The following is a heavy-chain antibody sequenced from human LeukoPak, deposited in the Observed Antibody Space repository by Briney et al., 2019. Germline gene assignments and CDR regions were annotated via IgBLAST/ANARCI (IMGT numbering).Heavy chain of an antibody. V-gene: IGHV3-48*01. CDR2: ISSSSSTI. Sequence: GGSLRLSCAASGFTFSSYSMNWVRQAPGKGLEWVSYISSSSSTIYYADSVKGRFTISRDNAKNSLYLQMNSLRAEDTAVYYRARVSLWFGEYYMDVWGKGTTVTVSS. D-gene: IGHD3-10*01. CDR1: GFTFSSYS. CDR3: ARVSLWFGEYYMDV. J-gene: IGHJ6*03.